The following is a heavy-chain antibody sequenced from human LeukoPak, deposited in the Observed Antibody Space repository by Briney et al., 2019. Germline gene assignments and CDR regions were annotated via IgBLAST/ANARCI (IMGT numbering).Heavy chain of an antibody. D-gene: IGHD1-26*01. Sequence: GGSLRLSCAASGFTISNYVMTWVRQAPGKGLEWVGRILIKSDGGTTDYAAPVKGRFTISRDDSINTLYLQMNGLTTEDTALYYCATSGTTTTHLLDYWGQGTLVTVSS. CDR1: GFTISNYV. CDR2: ILIKSDGGTT. V-gene: IGHV3-15*01. J-gene: IGHJ4*02. CDR3: ATSGTTTTHLLDY.